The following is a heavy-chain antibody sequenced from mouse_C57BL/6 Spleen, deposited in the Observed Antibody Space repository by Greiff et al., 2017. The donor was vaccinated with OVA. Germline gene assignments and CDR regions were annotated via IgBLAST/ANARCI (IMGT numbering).Heavy chain of an antibody. CDR3: ARDGSSSAYYAMDY. J-gene: IGHJ4*01. CDR2: INPNNGGT. D-gene: IGHD1-1*01. CDR1: GYTFTDYY. Sequence: EVQLQQSGPELVKPGASVKISCKASGYTFTDYYMNWVKQSHGKSLEWIGDINPNNGGTSYNQKFKGKATLTVDKSSSTAYMELRSLTSEDSAVYYCARDGSSSAYYAMDYWGQGTSVTVSS. V-gene: IGHV1-26*01.